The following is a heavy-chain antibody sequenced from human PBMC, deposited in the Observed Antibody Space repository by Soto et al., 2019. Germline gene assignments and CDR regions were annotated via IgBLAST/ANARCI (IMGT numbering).Heavy chain of an antibody. Sequence: EVQLVESGGGLVQPGRSLRLSCAASGFTFDDYAMHWVRQAPGKGLELVSGMSWNSGSIGYADSVKGRFTISRDNAKNSLYLQMNSLRAEDTALYYCAKDSSIVVVPAAMSNYYYYYMDVWGKGTTVTVSS. CDR1: GFTFDDYA. CDR2: MSWNSGSI. CDR3: AKDSSIVVVPAAMSNYYYYYMDV. D-gene: IGHD2-2*01. J-gene: IGHJ6*03. V-gene: IGHV3-9*01.